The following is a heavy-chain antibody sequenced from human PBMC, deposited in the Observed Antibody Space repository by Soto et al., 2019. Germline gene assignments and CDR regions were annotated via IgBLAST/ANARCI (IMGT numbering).Heavy chain of an antibody. J-gene: IGHJ6*02. Sequence: ASVKVSCKASGYTFTSYGISWVRQAPGQGLEWMGWISAYNGNTNYAQKLQGRVTMTTDTSTSTAYMELRSLRSDDTAVYYCARRQRSREYYYYGMDVWGQGTTVTVSS. CDR1: GYTFTSYG. D-gene: IGHD3-10*01. CDR3: ARRQRSREYYYYGMDV. V-gene: IGHV1-18*01. CDR2: ISAYNGNT.